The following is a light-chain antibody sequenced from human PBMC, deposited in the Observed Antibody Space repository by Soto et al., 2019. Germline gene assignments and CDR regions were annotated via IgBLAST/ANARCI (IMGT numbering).Light chain of an antibody. CDR2: AAS. CDR1: PAISSY. CDR3: QQSYSTPQT. Sequence: DIQMTQSPPSLYASVGDRVTITRRASPAISSYLNWYQQKPGTGPKLLIYAASRLQSGVPSRFSGSGSGTDFTLTISSLQPEDFATYYCQQSYSTPQTFGQGTKV. V-gene: IGKV1-39*01. J-gene: IGKJ1*01.